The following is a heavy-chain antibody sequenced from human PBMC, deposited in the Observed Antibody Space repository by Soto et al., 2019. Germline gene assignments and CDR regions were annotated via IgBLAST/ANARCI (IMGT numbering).Heavy chain of an antibody. J-gene: IGHJ3*02. CDR3: ASRIVMTGTPNEAFDN. V-gene: IGHV1-46*03. D-gene: IGHD1-7*01. Sequence: ASVKVSCKASGYTFTSYYMHWVRQAPGQGLEWMGIINPSGGSTSYAQKFQGRVTMTRDTSTSTVYMELSSLRSEDTAVYYCASRIVMTGTPNEAFDNWGQGKMV. CDR1: GYTFTSYY. CDR2: INPSGGST.